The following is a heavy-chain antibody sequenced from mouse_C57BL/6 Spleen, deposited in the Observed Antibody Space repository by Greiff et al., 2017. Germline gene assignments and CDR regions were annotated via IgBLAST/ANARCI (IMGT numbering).Heavy chain of an antibody. V-gene: IGHV1-69*01. J-gene: IGHJ2*01. CDR1: GYTFTSYW. Sequence: VQLQQPGAELVMPGASVKLSCKASGYTFTSYWMHWVKQRPGQGLEWIGEIDPSDSYTNYNQKFKGKSTLTVDKSSSTAYMQLSRLTSEDSAVYYCARAPLYFGYWGQGTTLTVSS. CDR2: IDPSDSYT. CDR3: ARAPLYFGY.